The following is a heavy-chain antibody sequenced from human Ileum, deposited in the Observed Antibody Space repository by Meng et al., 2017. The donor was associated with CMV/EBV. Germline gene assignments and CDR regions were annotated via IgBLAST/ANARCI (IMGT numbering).Heavy chain of an antibody. J-gene: IGHJ4*02. CDR3: ARAAARGVPVDY. Sequence: QVEVSRSGPRLVTPSETLSLTCTVSGVSISNYYWTWIRQSAVKGLEFIGRVHFTGGIDYNPSLMSRVTMSVDTSRNQLSLNVKSVTAADTAVYYCARAAARGVPVDYWGQGILVTVSS. D-gene: IGHD3-10*01. CDR1: GVSISNYY. CDR2: VHFTGGI. V-gene: IGHV4-4*07.